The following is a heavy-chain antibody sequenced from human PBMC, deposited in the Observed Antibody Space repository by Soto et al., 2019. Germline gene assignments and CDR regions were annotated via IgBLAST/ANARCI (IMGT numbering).Heavy chain of an antibody. V-gene: IGHV1-69*13. Sequence: SVKVSCKASGGTFSSYAISWVRQAPGQGLEWMGGIIPIFGTANYAQKFQGRVTITADESTSTAYMELSSLRSEDTAVYYCASSGTAATGSHWFDQWGRSTLLTVS. J-gene: IGHJ5*02. CDR1: GGTFSSYA. CDR2: IIPIFGTA. D-gene: IGHD1-1*01. CDR3: ASSGTAATGSHWFDQ.